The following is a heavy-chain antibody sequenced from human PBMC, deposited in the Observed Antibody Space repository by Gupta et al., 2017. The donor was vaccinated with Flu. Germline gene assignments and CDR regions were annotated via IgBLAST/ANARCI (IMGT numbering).Heavy chain of an antibody. CDR1: GGSISSDNHY. CDR3: ARAKGNQRYRYDMDV. Sequence: QVQLQEAGPGLVKPSPTLSLTCTVYGGSISSDNHYWSSIRQSAGKGLNWIGRIYITGTTNYNPSLKSRATIPVDTSKNQFSLKLSSVTAADTAVYYCARAKGNQRYRYDMDVWGQGTMVTVSS. J-gene: IGHJ6*02. D-gene: IGHD2-2*01. CDR2: IYITGTT. V-gene: IGHV4-61*02.